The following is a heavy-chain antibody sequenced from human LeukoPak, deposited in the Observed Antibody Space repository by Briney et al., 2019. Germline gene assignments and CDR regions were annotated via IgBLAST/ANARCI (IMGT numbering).Heavy chain of an antibody. J-gene: IGHJ4*02. CDR1: GFTFDDYG. V-gene: IGHV3-20*04. CDR3: ARHRSSITTYFDY. CDR2: INWNGGST. Sequence: GGSLRLSCAASGFTFDDYGMSWVRQAPGKGLEWVSGINWNGGSTGCADSVKGRFTISRDNAKNSLYLQMNSLRAEDTAVYYCARHRSSITTYFDYWGQGTLVTVSS. D-gene: IGHD3-3*01.